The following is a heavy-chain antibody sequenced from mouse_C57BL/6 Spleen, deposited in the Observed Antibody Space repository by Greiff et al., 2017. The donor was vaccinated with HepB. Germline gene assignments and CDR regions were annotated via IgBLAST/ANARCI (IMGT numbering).Heavy chain of an antibody. CDR1: GYTFTSYW. J-gene: IGHJ4*01. CDR2: IDPNSGGT. CDR3: ARILYGYDGPYYAMDY. Sequence: ASGYTFTSYWLHWVKQRPGRGLEWIGRIDPNSGGTKYNEKFKSKATLTVDKPSSTAYMQLSSLTSEDSAVYYCARILYGYDGPYYAMDYWGQGTSVTVSS. V-gene: IGHV1-72*01. D-gene: IGHD2-2*01.